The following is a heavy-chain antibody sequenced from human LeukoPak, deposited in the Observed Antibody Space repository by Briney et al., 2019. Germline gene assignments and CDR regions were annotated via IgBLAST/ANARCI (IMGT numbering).Heavy chain of an antibody. CDR2: IWYDGSNK. V-gene: IGHV3-33*08. Sequence: GGSLRLSCAASGFTFSSYGMHWVRQAPGKGLEWVAVIWYDGSNKYYADSVKGRFTISRDNSKNTLYLQMNSLRAEDTAVYYCARGDNYYDSSGYYLMYWGQGTLVTVSS. CDR3: ARGDNYYDSSGYYLMY. D-gene: IGHD3-22*01. J-gene: IGHJ4*02. CDR1: GFTFSSYG.